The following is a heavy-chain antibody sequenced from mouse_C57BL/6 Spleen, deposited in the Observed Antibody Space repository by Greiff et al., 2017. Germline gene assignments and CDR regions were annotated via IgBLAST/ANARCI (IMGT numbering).Heavy chain of an antibody. J-gene: IGHJ1*03. CDR2: IDPSDSYP. D-gene: IGHD1-1*01. V-gene: IGHV1-69*01. CDR3: ARGYGSSYDWYFDV. Sequence: QVQLQQPGAELVMPGASVKLSCKASGYTFTSYWMHWVKQRPGQGLEWIGEIDPSDSYPNYNQKFKGKSTLTVDKSSSTAYMQLSSLTSEDSAVYYCARGYGSSYDWYFDVWGTGTTVTVSS. CDR1: GYTFTSYW.